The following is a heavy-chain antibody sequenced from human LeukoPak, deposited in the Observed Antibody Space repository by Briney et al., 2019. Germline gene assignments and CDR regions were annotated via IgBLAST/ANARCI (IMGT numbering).Heavy chain of an antibody. CDR2: ISSSSSTI. CDR3: AAPLLYDFWSGYSLDAFDI. V-gene: IGHV3-48*01. Sequence: GGSLRLSCAASGFTFSSYSMNWVRQAPGKGLEWVSYISSSSSTIYYADSVKGRFTISRDNAKNSLYLQMNSLRAEDTAVYYCAAPLLYDFWSGYSLDAFDIWGQGTMVTVSS. J-gene: IGHJ3*02. CDR1: GFTFSSYS. D-gene: IGHD3-3*01.